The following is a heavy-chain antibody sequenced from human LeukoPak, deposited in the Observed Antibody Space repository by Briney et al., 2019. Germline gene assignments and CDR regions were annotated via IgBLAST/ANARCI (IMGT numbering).Heavy chain of an antibody. CDR2: IYYSGIT. CDR1: GGSISNSNYY. Sequence: PSETLSLTCTVSGGSISNSNYYWGWIRQPPGKGLEWIGSIYYSGITYYNPSLKSRVTTSLDESKNHLSLNLASVTAADTAVYYCSRESGPFSPFGHWGQGTLVTVSS. D-gene: IGHD1-26*01. V-gene: IGHV4-39*07. J-gene: IGHJ4*02. CDR3: SRESGPFSPFGH.